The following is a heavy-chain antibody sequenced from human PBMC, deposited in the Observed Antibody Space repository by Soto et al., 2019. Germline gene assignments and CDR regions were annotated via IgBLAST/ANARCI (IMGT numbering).Heavy chain of an antibody. CDR1: GYTFTSYG. J-gene: IGHJ4*02. V-gene: IGHV1-18*01. CDR3: SRERGNDYIWGSYLYYFDY. CDR2: ISAYNGNT. Sequence: GASVKVSCKASGYTFTSYGISWVRQAPGQGLKWIGWISAYNGNTNYAQKLQGRVTMTTDTSTSTAYKELRSLRSDDTAVYYCSRERGNDYIWGSYLYYFDYWGQGTLVTVSS. D-gene: IGHD3-16*01.